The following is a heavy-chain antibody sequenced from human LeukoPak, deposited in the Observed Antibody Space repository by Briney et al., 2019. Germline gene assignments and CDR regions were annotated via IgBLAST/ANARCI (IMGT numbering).Heavy chain of an antibody. V-gene: IGHV3-74*01. CDR2: INSDGSST. CDR3: PREFVTYYYVMDV. J-gene: IGHJ6*02. Sequence: GGSLRLSCAASGFTFSTYWMHWVRQAPGKGLVWVSRINSDGSSTSYADAVEGRFTISRDNAKNTLYLQMNSLRAEDTAVYYCPREFVTYYYVMDVWGQGTTVTVSS. D-gene: IGHD2-21*01. CDR1: GFTFSTYW.